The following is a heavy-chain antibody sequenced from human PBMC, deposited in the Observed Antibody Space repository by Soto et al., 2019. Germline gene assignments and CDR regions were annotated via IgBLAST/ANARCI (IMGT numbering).Heavy chain of an antibody. Sequence: EVQLVESGGGLVQPGGSLRLSCAASGFTFSGYWMHWVRQVPGKGLAWVSRINSDGSSRSYADSVKGRFTISRDNAKNTLHLQMNSLRAEDTAVYYCARVGLGAFDAFDVWGQGTLVTVSS. V-gene: IGHV3-74*01. D-gene: IGHD1-26*01. J-gene: IGHJ3*01. CDR3: ARVGLGAFDAFDV. CDR2: INSDGSSR. CDR1: GFTFSGYW.